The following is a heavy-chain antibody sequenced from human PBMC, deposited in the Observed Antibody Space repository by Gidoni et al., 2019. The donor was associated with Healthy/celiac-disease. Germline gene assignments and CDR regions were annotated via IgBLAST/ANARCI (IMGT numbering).Heavy chain of an antibody. CDR2: IYSGGST. V-gene: IGHV3-66*02. D-gene: IGHD6-13*01. CDR3: ARVYIAAAGFYFDY. J-gene: IGHJ4*02. Sequence: EVQLVESGGGLVQPGGSLRLSCAASGFTVSSNYMSWVRQAPGKGLEWVSVIYSGGSTYYADSVKGRFTISRDNSKNTLYLQMNSLRAEDTAVYYCARVYIAAAGFYFDYWGQGTLVTVSS. CDR1: GFTVSSNY.